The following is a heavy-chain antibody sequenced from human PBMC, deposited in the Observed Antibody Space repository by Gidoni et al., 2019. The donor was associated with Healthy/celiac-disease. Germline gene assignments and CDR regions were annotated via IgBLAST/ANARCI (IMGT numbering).Heavy chain of an antibody. V-gene: IGHV3-23*01. CDR2: ISGSGGIT. J-gene: IGHJ4*02. Sequence: EVQLLESGGGLVQPGGSLRLSCAASGFTFSSYAMSWVRQAPGKGLGLVSGISGSGGITYYADSVKGRFTISRDNSKNTLYLQMNSLRAEDTAVYYCAKVYSSGWYVSFFDYWGQGTLVTVSS. CDR3: AKVYSSGWYVSFFDY. CDR1: GFTFSSYA. D-gene: IGHD6-19*01.